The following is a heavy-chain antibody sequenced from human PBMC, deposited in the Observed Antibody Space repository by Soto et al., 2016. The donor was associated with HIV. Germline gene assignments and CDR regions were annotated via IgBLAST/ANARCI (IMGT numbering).Heavy chain of an antibody. CDR2: VSGSGGNT. J-gene: IGHJ4*02. Sequence: EVQLLESGGGLVQPGGSLRLSCATSGFTFRNYAMSWVRQAPGKGLEWVSGVSGSGGNTYYEDSVKGRFSISRDNSKNTLFLQIDSLRAEDTAMYFCAKDAIQFGELGNYFDSWGQGTLVTVSS. CDR3: AKDAIQFGELGNYFDS. CDR1: GFTFRNYA. D-gene: IGHD3-10*01. V-gene: IGHV3-23*01.